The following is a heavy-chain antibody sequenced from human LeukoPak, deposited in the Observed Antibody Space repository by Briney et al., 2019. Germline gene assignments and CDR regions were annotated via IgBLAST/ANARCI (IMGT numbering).Heavy chain of an antibody. CDR2: IYYSGST. CDR3: ARSHSSSRMMADF. Sequence: SQTLSLTYTVSGGSISSGDYYWSWIRQPPGKGLEWIGYIYYSGSTYYNPSLKSRVTISVDTSKNQFSLKLSSVTAADTAVYYCARSHSSSRMMADFWGQGTLVTVSS. D-gene: IGHD6-13*01. J-gene: IGHJ4*02. CDR1: GGSISSGDYY. V-gene: IGHV4-30-4*08.